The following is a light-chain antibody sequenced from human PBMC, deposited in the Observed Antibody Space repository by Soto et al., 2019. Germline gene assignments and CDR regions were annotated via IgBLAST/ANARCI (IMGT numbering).Light chain of an antibody. CDR2: EVS. CDR3: SSYTSSSTYV. CDR1: STDVGGYNY. J-gene: IGLJ1*01. Sequence: VLTQPASVSGSPGQSITISCTGSSTDVGGYNYVSWYQQHPGKAPKVMIYEVSNRPSGVSNRFSGSKSGNTASLTISGLQAEDEADYYCSSYTSSSTYVFGTGTKVTVL. V-gene: IGLV2-14*01.